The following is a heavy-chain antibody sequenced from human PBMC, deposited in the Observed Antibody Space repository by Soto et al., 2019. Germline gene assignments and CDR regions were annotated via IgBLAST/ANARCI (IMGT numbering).Heavy chain of an antibody. J-gene: IGHJ3*02. V-gene: IGHV3-64D*06. CDR1: GFTFSSYA. Sequence: PGGSLRLSCSASGFTFSSYAMHWVRQAPGKGLEYVSAISSNGSSTYYADSVKGRFTISRDNSKNTLYLQMSSLRAEDTAVYYCVRGRYYYDSSGYYSPRYDAFDIWGQGTMVTVSS. D-gene: IGHD3-22*01. CDR3: VRGRYYYDSSGYYSPRYDAFDI. CDR2: ISSNGSST.